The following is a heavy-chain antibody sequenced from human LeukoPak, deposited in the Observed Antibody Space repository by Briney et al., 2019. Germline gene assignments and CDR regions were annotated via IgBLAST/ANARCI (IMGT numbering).Heavy chain of an antibody. Sequence: SETLSLTCTVSGGSISSYYWSWIRQPPGKGLEWIGYIYYSGSTNYNPSLKSRVTISVDTSKNQFSLKLSSVTAADTAVYYCASRTYYYDSGSLHNDAFDIWGQGTMVTVSS. D-gene: IGHD3-10*01. CDR2: IYYSGST. CDR3: ASRTYYYDSGSLHNDAFDI. V-gene: IGHV4-59*01. CDR1: GGSISSYY. J-gene: IGHJ3*02.